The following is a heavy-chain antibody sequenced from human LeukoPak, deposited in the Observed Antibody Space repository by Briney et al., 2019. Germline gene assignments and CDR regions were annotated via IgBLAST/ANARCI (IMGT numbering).Heavy chain of an antibody. V-gene: IGHV3-21*01. D-gene: IGHD1-1*01. CDR1: GFTFSSYS. CDR3: ARCTTGKTFGSLREIKKSREIDY. CDR2: ISSSSSHI. J-gene: IGHJ4*02. Sequence: GGSLRLSCAASGFTFSSYSMNWVRQAPGKGLEWVSSISSSSSHIYYADSVRGRFTISRDSARNSLFLQMNSLRGEDTAVYYCARCTTGKTFGSLREIKKSREIDYWGQGTLVTVSS.